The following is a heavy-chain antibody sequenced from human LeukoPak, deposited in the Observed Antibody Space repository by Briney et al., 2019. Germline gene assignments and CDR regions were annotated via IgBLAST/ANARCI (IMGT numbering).Heavy chain of an antibody. CDR2: ISSSSSYI. V-gene: IGHV3-21*01. CDR3: ASNDYDFWSGQGFDY. CDR1: GFTFSSYS. Sequence: PGGSLRLSCAASGFTFSSYSMNWVRQAPGKGLEWVSSISSSSSYIYYADSVKGRFTISRDNAKNSLYLQMNSLRAEDTAVYYCASNDYDFWSGQGFDYWGQGTLVTVSS. D-gene: IGHD3-3*01. J-gene: IGHJ4*02.